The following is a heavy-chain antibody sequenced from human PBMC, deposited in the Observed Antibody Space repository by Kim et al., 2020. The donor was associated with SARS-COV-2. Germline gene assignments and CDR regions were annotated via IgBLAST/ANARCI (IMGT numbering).Heavy chain of an antibody. CDR3: AKDSQGWLRLLGGYYFDY. CDR2: ISGSGGST. J-gene: IGHJ4*02. V-gene: IGHV3-23*01. CDR1: GFTFSSYA. D-gene: IGHD5-12*01. Sequence: GGSLRLSCAASGFTFSSYAMSWVRQAPGKGLEWVSAISGSGGSTYYADSVKGRFTISRDNSKNTLYLQMNSLRAEDTAVYYCAKDSQGWLRLLGGYYFDYWGQGTLVTVSS.